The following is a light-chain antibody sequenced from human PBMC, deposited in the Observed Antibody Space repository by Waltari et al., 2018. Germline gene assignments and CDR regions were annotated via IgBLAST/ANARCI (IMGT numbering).Light chain of an antibody. Sequence: QAGLTQPPSVSKGLGQTATLTCLGNVNNVGHQGAAWLQQHQGHPPKLLSYRNNNRPSGISERLSASRSGNIASLTITGLQPEDEADYYCSAWDSSLSAYVFGSGTTLTIL. CDR1: VNNVGHQG. CDR3: SAWDSSLSAYV. J-gene: IGLJ1*01. CDR2: RNN. V-gene: IGLV10-54*01.